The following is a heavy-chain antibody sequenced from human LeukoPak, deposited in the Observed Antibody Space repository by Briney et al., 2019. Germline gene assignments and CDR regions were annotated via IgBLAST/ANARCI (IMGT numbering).Heavy chain of an antibody. Sequence: GGSLRLSCAASGFTFSSYSMNWVRQAPGKGLEWVSSISSSSSYIYYADSVKGRFTISRDNAKNSLYLQMNSLRAEDTAVYYCAGAGYSSGWCFDYWGQGTLVTVSS. CDR1: GFTFSSYS. CDR2: ISSSSSYI. J-gene: IGHJ4*02. CDR3: AGAGYSSGWCFDY. V-gene: IGHV3-21*01. D-gene: IGHD6-19*01.